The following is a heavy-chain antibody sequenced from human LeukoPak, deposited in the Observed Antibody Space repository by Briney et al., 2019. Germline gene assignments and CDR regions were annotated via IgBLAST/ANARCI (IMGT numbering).Heavy chain of an antibody. CDR3: ARLGYDYLLYYYMDV. Sequence: SETLSLTCAFSGYSISSGYYWGWIRQPPGKGLEWIGSIYHSGSTYYNPSLKSRVTISVDTSKNQFSLKLSSVTAADTAVYYCARLGYDYLLYYYMDVWGKGTTVTVSS. CDR1: GYSISSGYY. J-gene: IGHJ6*03. V-gene: IGHV4-38-2*01. D-gene: IGHD4-11*01. CDR2: IYHSGST.